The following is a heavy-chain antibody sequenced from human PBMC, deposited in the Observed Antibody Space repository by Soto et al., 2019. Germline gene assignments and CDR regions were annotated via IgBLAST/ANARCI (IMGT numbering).Heavy chain of an antibody. CDR3: ARGVGSGSYYNQYNWFDP. J-gene: IGHJ5*02. V-gene: IGHV1-18*01. CDR1: GYTFTNYG. D-gene: IGHD3-10*01. Sequence: QVQLVQSGAEVKKPGASVKVSCKASGYTFTNYGISWVRQAPGQGLEWMGWISAYNGNTKYAQKLQGRVTMNTDTSTSTAYMELRSLRSDDTAVYYCARGVGSGSYYNQYNWFDPWGQGTLVTVSS. CDR2: ISAYNGNT.